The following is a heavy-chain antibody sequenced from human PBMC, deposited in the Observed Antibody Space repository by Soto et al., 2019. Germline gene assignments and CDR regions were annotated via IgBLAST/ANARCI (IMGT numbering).Heavy chain of an antibody. V-gene: IGHV3-23*01. Sequence: PGGSLRLSCAASGFTFSSYAMSWVRQAPGKGLEWVSAISGSGGSTYYADSVKGRFTISRDNSKNTLYLQMNSLRAEDTAVYYCAKVVTMIVVVSSALDYWGQGTLVTVS. CDR3: AKVVTMIVVVSSALDY. J-gene: IGHJ4*02. CDR2: ISGSGGST. D-gene: IGHD3-22*01. CDR1: GFTFSSYA.